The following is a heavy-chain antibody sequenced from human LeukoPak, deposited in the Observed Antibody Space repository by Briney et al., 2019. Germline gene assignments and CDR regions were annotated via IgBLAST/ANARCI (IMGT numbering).Heavy chain of an antibody. CDR1: GFTFDDYG. Sequence: PGGSLRLSCAASGFTFDDYGMSWVRQAPGKGLEWVSGINWNGGSTGYADSVKGRFTISRDNAKNSLYLQMNSLRAEDTALYYCARDLMSRKYYYGSGSSLGTDRWGQGTLVTVSS. D-gene: IGHD3-10*01. CDR3: ARDLMSRKYYYGSGSSLGTDR. CDR2: INWNGGST. V-gene: IGHV3-20*04. J-gene: IGHJ5*02.